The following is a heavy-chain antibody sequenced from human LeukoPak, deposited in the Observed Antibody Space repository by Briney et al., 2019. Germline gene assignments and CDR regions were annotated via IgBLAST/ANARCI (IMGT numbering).Heavy chain of an antibody. CDR3: ARIVGATDYFDH. V-gene: IGHV4-39*01. CDR1: GDSTSRSSYY. J-gene: IGHJ4*02. Sequence: PSETLSLTCTVSGDSTSRSSYYWGWIRQPPGKGLEWIGSIYFSGSTYYNPSLKSRVTISDDTSKNQFSLKLTSVTAADTAVYYCARIVGATDYFDHWGQGTLVTVSS. D-gene: IGHD1-26*01. CDR2: IYFSGST.